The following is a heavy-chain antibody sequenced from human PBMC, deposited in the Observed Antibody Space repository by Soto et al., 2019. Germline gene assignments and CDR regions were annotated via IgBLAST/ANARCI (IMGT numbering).Heavy chain of an antibody. CDR2: ISGSGGST. CDR3: AKVLIRYSGVDFYPRWLGP. Sequence: PGGSLRLSCAASGFTFSSYAMSWVRQAPGKGLEWVSAISGSGGSTYYADSVKGRFTISRDNSKNTLYLQMNSLRAEDTAVYYCAKVLIRYSGVDFYPRWLGPCGYRTLVAVSS. V-gene: IGHV3-23*01. D-gene: IGHD2-21*02. CDR1: GFTFSSYA. J-gene: IGHJ5*02.